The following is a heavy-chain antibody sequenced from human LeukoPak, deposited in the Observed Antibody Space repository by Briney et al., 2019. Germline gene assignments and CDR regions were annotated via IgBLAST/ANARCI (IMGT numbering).Heavy chain of an antibody. CDR2: IYYSGST. CDR1: GGSISSSSYY. Sequence: SETLSLTCTVSGGSISSSSYYWGWIRQPPGKGLEWIGSIYYSGSTYYNPSLKSRVTISVDTSKNQFSLKLSSVTAADTAVYYCARRGSVAAAGSGWYFDLWGRGTLVTVSS. J-gene: IGHJ2*01. D-gene: IGHD6-13*01. V-gene: IGHV4-39*01. CDR3: ARRGSVAAAGSGWYFDL.